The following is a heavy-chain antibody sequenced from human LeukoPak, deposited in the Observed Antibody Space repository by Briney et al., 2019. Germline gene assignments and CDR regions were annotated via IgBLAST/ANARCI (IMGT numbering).Heavy chain of an antibody. D-gene: IGHD3-10*01. V-gene: IGHV4-39*01. CDR3: ARQAIGFGEFHFDY. CDR2: IYYSGNT. CDR1: GGSISSSSYY. Sequence: SETLSLTCTVSGGSISSSSYYWGWIRQPPGKGLEWIGSIYYSGNTYYKPSLKSRVTISVDTSKNQFSLRLSSVAAADTAVYYCARQAIGFGEFHFDYWGQGTLVTVSS. J-gene: IGHJ4*02.